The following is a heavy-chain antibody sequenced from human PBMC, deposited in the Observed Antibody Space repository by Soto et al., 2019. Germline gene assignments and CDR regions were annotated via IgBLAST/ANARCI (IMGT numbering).Heavy chain of an antibody. CDR2: IHDTGRT. J-gene: IGHJ4*02. CDR3: ARESVSGTYRFDS. CDR1: GDSLSTYY. D-gene: IGHD3-16*02. Sequence: QVQLQELGPGLVRPSETLSLTCTVSGDSLSTYYWSWIRQPAGERLEWIGRIHDTGRTNYNPSLKSRVTMSVDTSKNQFSLRVNSVTAADTAVYYCARESVSGTYRFDSWGQGTLVTVSS. V-gene: IGHV4-4*07.